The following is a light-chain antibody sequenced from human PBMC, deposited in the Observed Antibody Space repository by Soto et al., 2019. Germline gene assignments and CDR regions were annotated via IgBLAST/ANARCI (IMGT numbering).Light chain of an antibody. V-gene: IGKV3-20*01. CDR3: QHYAPAPWT. CDR1: QTVSGSY. J-gene: IGKJ1*01. Sequence: EIVLTQSAGTLSLSPGEMATLSCRAIQTVSGSYLAWFQQKPGQAPRLLIYAASTRAAGVPDRFSGSGSGTDLSLTINRLEPEDFAVYYSQHYAPAPWTYGNGNKLELK. CDR2: AAS.